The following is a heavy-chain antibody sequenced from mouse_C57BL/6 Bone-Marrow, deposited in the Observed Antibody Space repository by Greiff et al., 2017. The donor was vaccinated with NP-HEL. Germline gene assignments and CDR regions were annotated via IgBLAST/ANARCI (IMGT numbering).Heavy chain of an antibody. D-gene: IGHD1-3*01. CDR2: IYPGDGDT. CDR1: GYAFSSSW. V-gene: IGHV1-82*01. Sequence: VQLQESGPELVKPGASVKISCKASGYAFSSSWMHWVKQRPGKGLEWIGRIYPGDGDTNYNGKFKGKATLTADKSSSTAYMQLSSLTSEDSAVYVCAREIYKGYFDVWGTGTAVTVSS. J-gene: IGHJ1*03. CDR3: AREIYKGYFDV.